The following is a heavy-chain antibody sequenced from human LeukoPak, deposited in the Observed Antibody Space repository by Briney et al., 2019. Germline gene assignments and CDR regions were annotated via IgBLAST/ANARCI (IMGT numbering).Heavy chain of an antibody. CDR1: GFTFSSYG. CDR3: AKDRCSNGVGCYYYYMDV. CDR2: IQYDGSNA. Sequence: GGSLRLSCAASGFTFSSYGMHWVRQAPGKGLERVAYIQYDGSNAQYADSVKGRFSISRDSSKNILYLQMNSLRAEDTAVYYCAKDRCSNGVGCYYYYMDVWGKGTTVTISS. D-gene: IGHD2-8*01. J-gene: IGHJ6*03. V-gene: IGHV3-30*02.